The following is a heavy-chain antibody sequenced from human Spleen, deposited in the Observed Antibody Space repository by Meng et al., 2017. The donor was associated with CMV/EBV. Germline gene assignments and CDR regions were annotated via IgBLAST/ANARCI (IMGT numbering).Heavy chain of an antibody. D-gene: IGHD3-10*01. CDR3: ARQGHYGSNY. J-gene: IGHJ4*02. V-gene: IGHV4-34*01. CDR1: GGSFSGYS. CDR2: INHSGST. Sequence: SLTFAVYGGSFSGYSWSWIRQSPGKGLEWIGEINHSGSTNYNPSLKSRVTISVDTSKNQFSLKMNSVTAADTAVYYCARQGHYGSNYWGQGTLVTVSS.